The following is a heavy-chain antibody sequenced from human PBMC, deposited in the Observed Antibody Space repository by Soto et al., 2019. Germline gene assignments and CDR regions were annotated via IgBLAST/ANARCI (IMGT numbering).Heavy chain of an antibody. Sequence: SETLSLTCTVSGGSISSYYWSWIRQPPGKGLEWIGYIYYSGSTNYNPSLKSRVTISVDTSKNQFSLKLSSVTAADTAVYYCARRMEAVVYSPYYYYMDVWGKGTTVTVSS. D-gene: IGHD2-15*01. CDR1: GGSISSYY. CDR2: IYYSGST. CDR3: ARRMEAVVYSPYYYYMDV. J-gene: IGHJ6*03. V-gene: IGHV4-59*08.